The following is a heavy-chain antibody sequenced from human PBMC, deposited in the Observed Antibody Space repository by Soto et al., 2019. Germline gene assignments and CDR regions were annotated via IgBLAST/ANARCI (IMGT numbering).Heavy chain of an antibody. D-gene: IGHD3-22*01. J-gene: IGHJ4*02. V-gene: IGHV6-1*01. CDR1: GDSVSSNSAA. CDR3: ARGSYDSSGYCVDY. Sequence: SQTLSLTCAISGDSVSSNSAAWNWIRQSPSRGLEWLGRTYYRSKWYNDNAVSVKSRITINPDTSKNKFSLQLNSVTPEDTAVYYCARGSYDSSGYCVDYWGQGTLVTVSS. CDR2: TYYRSKWYN.